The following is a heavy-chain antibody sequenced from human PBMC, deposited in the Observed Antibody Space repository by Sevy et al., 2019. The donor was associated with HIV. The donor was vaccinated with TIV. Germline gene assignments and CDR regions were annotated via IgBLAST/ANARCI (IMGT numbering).Heavy chain of an antibody. CDR2: ISYDGSNK. J-gene: IGHJ4*02. CDR3: ARTGVVGATFDY. CDR1: GFTFSSYA. V-gene: IGHV3-30*04. Sequence: GESLKISCVASGFTFSSYAMHWVRQAPGKGLEWVAVISYDGSNKYYADSVKGRFTISRDNSKNTLYLQMNSLRAEDTAVYYCARTGVVGATFDYWGQGTLVTVSS. D-gene: IGHD1-26*01.